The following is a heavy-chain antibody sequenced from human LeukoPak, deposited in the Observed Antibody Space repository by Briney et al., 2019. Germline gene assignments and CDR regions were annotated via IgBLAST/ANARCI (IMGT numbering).Heavy chain of an antibody. Sequence: SGPTLVKPTQTLTLTCSLSGFSVSSSGMAVGWIRQPPGKALEWLALIFWDDDQFYNTSLKTRITIARDTPNNQVILTMTNMAPADTGTYYCARKRSSFYSEFDYWGQGALVTVSS. J-gene: IGHJ4*02. CDR1: GFSVSSSGMA. V-gene: IGHV2-5*02. D-gene: IGHD2-15*01. CDR2: IFWDDDQ. CDR3: ARKRSSFYSEFDY.